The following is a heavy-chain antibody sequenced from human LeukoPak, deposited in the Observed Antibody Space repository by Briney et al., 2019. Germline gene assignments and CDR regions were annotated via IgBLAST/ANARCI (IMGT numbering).Heavy chain of an antibody. CDR2: IYYSGDT. J-gene: IGHJ3*02. Sequence: SETLSLTCTVSGGSISNYYWSWIRQPPGKGLEWIGYIYYSGDTNYNPSLKSRVTISVDTSKNQFSLNLSSVTAADTAVYYCAREARPTFAFDIWGRGTMVTVSA. V-gene: IGHV4-59*01. CDR3: AREARPTFAFDI. D-gene: IGHD2/OR15-2a*01. CDR1: GGSISNYY.